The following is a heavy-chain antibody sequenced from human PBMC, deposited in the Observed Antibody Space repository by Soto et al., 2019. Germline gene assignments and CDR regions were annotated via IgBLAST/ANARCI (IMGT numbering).Heavy chain of an antibody. CDR2: TYYRSKWYN. J-gene: IGHJ5*02. CDR1: GDSVSSNSAA. V-gene: IGHV6-1*01. D-gene: IGHD5-12*01. CDR3: ARVHWGGYSGSKQTNWFDP. Sequence: SPTLSLTCAISGDSVSSNSAAWNWIRQSPSRGLEWLGRTYYRSKWYNDYAVSVKSRITINPDTSKNQFSLQLNSVTPEDTAVYYCARVHWGGYSGSKQTNWFDPWGQGTLVTVSS.